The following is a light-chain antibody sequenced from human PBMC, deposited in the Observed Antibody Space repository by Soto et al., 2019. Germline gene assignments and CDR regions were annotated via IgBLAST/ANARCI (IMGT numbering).Light chain of an antibody. CDR2: AAS. J-gene: IGKJ1*01. V-gene: IGKV1-27*01. CDR1: QGISKY. Sequence: DIQMTQSPSSLSASVGARVTITCRASQGISKYLAWYQQKPGKGPKLLIYAASTLQSGVPSRFSGSGSATDFTLTISSLQPEDVATYYCQKYNSAPRTFGQGTKVEI. CDR3: QKYNSAPRT.